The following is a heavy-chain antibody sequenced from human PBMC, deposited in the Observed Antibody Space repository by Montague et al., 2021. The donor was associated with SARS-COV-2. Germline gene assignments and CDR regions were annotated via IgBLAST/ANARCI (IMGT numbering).Heavy chain of an antibody. CDR1: GFTFSDYY. CDR2: ISSSSGYT. D-gene: IGHD3-16*01. V-gene: IGHV3-11*05. J-gene: IGHJ3*02. CDR3: ARVRAIYDYVWGSYRPGAFDI. Sequence: SLRLSCAASGFTFSDYYMSWIRQAPGKGLEWVSYISSSSGYTNYADSVKGRFTISRDNAKNSLYLQMNSLRAEDTAVYYCARVRAIYDYVWGSYRPGAFDIWGQGTMVTVSS.